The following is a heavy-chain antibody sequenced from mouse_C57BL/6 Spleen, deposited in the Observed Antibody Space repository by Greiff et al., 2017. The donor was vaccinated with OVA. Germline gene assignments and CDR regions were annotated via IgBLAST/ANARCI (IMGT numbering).Heavy chain of an antibody. Sequence: EVKLQESGGGLVKPGGSLKLSCAASGFTFSSYAMSWVRQTPETRLACVATISDGGSYTYYPDNVKGRFTISRDNAKNNLYLQMSHLKSEDTAMYYCARDGGSNWYFEVWGTGTTVTVSS. V-gene: IGHV5-4*01. CDR1: GFTFSSYA. CDR3: ARDGGSNWYFEV. D-gene: IGHD5-1*01. J-gene: IGHJ1*03. CDR2: ISDGGSYT.